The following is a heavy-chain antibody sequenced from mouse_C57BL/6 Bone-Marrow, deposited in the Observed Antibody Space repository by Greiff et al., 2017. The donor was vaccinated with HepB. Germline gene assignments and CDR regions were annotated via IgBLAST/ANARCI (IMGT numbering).Heavy chain of an antibody. CDR3: ARGGLFAY. V-gene: IGHV1-81*01. Sequence: VKLQESGAELARPGASVKLSCKASGYTFTSYGISWVKQRTGQGLEWIGEIYPRSGNTYYNEKFKGKATLTADKSSSTAYMELRSLTSEDSAVYFCARGGLFAYWGQGTLVTVSA. J-gene: IGHJ3*01. CDR1: GYTFTSYG. CDR2: IYPRSGNT. D-gene: IGHD6-2*01.